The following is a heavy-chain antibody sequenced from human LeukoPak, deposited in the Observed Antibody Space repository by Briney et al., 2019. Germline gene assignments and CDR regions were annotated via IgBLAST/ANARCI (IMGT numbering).Heavy chain of an antibody. CDR2: ISGSGGST. V-gene: IGHV3-23*01. D-gene: IGHD3-10*01. CDR1: GFTFSSYG. J-gene: IGHJ5*02. Sequence: GGSLRLSCAASGFTFSSYGMSWVRQAPGKGLEWVSAISGSGGSTYYADSVKGRFTISRDNSKNTLYLQMNSLRAEDTAVYYCARGAYGSGSYGDNWFDPWGQGTLVTVSS. CDR3: ARGAYGSGSYGDNWFDP.